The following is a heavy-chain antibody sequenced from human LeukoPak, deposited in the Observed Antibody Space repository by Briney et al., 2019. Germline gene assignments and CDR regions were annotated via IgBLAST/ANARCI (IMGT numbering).Heavy chain of an antibody. V-gene: IGHV3-30*09. CDR2: ISYDGRNN. J-gene: IGHJ4*02. CDR1: GFTFSSSA. Sequence: GGSLRLSCAASGFTFSSSAMHWVRQAPGKGLEWVALISYDGRNNYYTDSVKGRFAVSRDNSKNTLFLQLNSLRPEDTAVYYCARSPINYYDSGGYYYYFDYWGQGTLVTVSS. CDR3: ARSPINYYDSGGYYYYFDY. D-gene: IGHD3-22*01.